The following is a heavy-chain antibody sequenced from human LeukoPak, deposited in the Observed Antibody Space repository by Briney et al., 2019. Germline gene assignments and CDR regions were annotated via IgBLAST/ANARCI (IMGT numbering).Heavy chain of an antibody. CDR1: GFTFRSAW. V-gene: IGHV3-15*01. Sequence: PGGSLRLSCVASGFTFRSAWMNWVRQAPGKGLEWVGRIKTNTDVGTIDYAAPVKGRFTISRDDSENTLYLQMNSLKTEDTALYYCTTNDAFDIWGQGTMVTVSS. CDR3: TTNDAFDI. J-gene: IGHJ3*02. CDR2: IKTNTDVGTI.